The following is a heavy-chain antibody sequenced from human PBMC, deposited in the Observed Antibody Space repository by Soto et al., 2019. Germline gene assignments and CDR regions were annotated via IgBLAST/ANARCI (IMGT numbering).Heavy chain of an antibody. D-gene: IGHD1-1*01. CDR1: GGSISSSSYY. J-gene: IGHJ4*02. V-gene: IGHV4-39*01. CDR2: IYYSGSA. CDR3: ASWKSWWELEPIEYYFDY. Sequence: SETLSLTCTVSGGSISSSSYYWGWIRQPPGKGLEWIGSIYYSGSAYYNPSLKSRVTISVDTSKNQFSLKLSSVTAADTAVYYCASWKSWWELEPIEYYFDYWGQGTLVTVSS.